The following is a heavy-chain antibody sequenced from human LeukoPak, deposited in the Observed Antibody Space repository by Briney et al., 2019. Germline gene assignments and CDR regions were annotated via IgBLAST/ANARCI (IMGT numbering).Heavy chain of an antibody. CDR3: ARPRLYHLIYGMDV. CDR2: MNPNSGNT. Sequence: ASVKVSCKASGYTFTSYDINWVRQATGQGLEWMGWMNPNSGNTGYAQKFQGRVTMTRNTSISTAYMELSSLRSEDTAVYYCARPRLYHLIYGMDVWGQGTTVTVSS. CDR1: GYTFTSYD. D-gene: IGHD1-14*01. J-gene: IGHJ6*02. V-gene: IGHV1-8*01.